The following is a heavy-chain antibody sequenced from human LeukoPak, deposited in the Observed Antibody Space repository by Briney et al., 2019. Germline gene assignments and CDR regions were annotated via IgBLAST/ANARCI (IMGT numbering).Heavy chain of an antibody. Sequence: GASVKVSCKASGGTFSSYAISWVRQAPGQGLEWMGGIIPIFGTANYAQKFQGRVTITTDESTSTAYMELSSLRSEDTAVYYCAGLWYSSSSAASDYYYYYMDVWGKGTTVTVSS. CDR2: IIPIFGTA. CDR1: GGTFSSYA. D-gene: IGHD6-6*01. CDR3: AGLWYSSSSAASDYYYYYMDV. V-gene: IGHV1-69*05. J-gene: IGHJ6*03.